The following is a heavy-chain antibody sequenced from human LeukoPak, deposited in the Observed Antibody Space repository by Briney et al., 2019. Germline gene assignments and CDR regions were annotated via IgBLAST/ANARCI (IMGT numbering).Heavy chain of an antibody. CDR1: GYTFTSYY. Sequence: ASVKVSCKASGYTFTSYYMHWVRQAPGQGLEWMGIINPSGGSTSYAQKFQGRVTMTRDTSTSTVYMELSSLGSEDTAVYYCARVSYYDFWSGYFPERDGMDVWGQGTTVTVSS. J-gene: IGHJ6*02. V-gene: IGHV1-46*01. CDR3: ARVSYYDFWSGYFPERDGMDV. CDR2: INPSGGST. D-gene: IGHD3-3*01.